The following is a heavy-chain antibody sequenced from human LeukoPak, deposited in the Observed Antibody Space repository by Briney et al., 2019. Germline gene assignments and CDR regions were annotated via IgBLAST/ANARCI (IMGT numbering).Heavy chain of an antibody. Sequence: GESLKISCQGSGYSFTSYRIGWVRQMPGKGLEWMGIIYPGDSDTRYSPSFQGQVTISADKSISTAYLQWSSLKASDTAMYYCARHEWDYYDSSGFDYWGQGTLVTVCS. CDR1: GYSFTSYR. V-gene: IGHV5-51*01. CDR2: IYPGDSDT. CDR3: ARHEWDYYDSSGFDY. D-gene: IGHD3-22*01. J-gene: IGHJ4*02.